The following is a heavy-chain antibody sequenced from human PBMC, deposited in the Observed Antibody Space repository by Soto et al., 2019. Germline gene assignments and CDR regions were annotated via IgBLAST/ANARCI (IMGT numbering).Heavy chain of an antibody. J-gene: IGHJ6*02. Sequence: GGSLRLSCAASGFTFSSYGMHWVRQAPGKGLEWVAVIWYDGSNKYYADSVKGRFTISRDNSKNTLYLQMNSLRAEDTAVYYCARDPSSGWRSPMDVWGQGTTVTVSS. CDR2: IWYDGSNK. V-gene: IGHV3-33*01. CDR3: ARDPSSGWRSPMDV. CDR1: GFTFSSYG. D-gene: IGHD2-8*02.